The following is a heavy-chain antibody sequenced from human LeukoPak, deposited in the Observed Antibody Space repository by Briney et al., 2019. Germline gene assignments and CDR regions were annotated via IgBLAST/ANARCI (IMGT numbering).Heavy chain of an antibody. CDR1: GFTFSNYA. D-gene: IGHD3-10*01. V-gene: IGHV3-73*01. J-gene: IGHJ4*02. CDR3: TGNYYGSGSYADFDY. Sequence: GRSLRLSCAASGFTFSNYAIHWVRQASGKGLEWVGRIRSTANGYATAYAASVKGRFTISRDDSKNTAYLQMDSLKTEDTAVYYCTGNYYGSGSYADFDYWGQGTLVTVSS. CDR2: IRSTANGYAT.